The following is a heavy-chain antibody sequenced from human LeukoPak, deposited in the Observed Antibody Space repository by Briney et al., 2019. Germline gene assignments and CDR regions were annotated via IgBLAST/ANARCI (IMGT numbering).Heavy chain of an antibody. D-gene: IGHD3-22*01. J-gene: IGHJ1*01. V-gene: IGHV4-39*01. Sequence: PSETLSLTCTISGDSISSSSYYWGWIRQPLGKGLEWIGNIYYRGSTYYSPSLKSRVSISIDTSNNQFSLTLNSVTAADTALYFCARRRYYDSTGYLDWGQGTLVTVSS. CDR2: IYYRGST. CDR1: GDSISSSSYY. CDR3: ARRRYYDSTGYLD.